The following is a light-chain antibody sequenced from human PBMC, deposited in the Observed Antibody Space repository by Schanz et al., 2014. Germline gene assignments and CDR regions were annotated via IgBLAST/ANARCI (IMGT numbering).Light chain of an antibody. V-gene: IGKV3-15*01. CDR2: GAS. CDR1: ETVSSN. Sequence: EIVMTQSPATLSVSPGEGATLSCRASETVSSNLAWYQQKPGQAPRLLIYGASTRATGIPARFSGSGSGTYFTLTISSLQSEDFAVYYCQQLNSPRTFGGGTKVEIK. J-gene: IGKJ4*01. CDR3: QQLNSPRT.